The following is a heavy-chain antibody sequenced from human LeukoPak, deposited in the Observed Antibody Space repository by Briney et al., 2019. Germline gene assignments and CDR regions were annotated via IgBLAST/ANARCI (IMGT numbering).Heavy chain of an antibody. CDR1: GYTFTGYY. Sequence: ASVKVSCKASGYTFTGYYMHWVRQAPGQGLEWMGWINPNSGGTNYAQKFQGRVTVTRDTSISTAYMELSRLRSDDTAVYYCARVKYYYGSGIYWGQGTLVTVSS. V-gene: IGHV1-2*02. CDR3: ARVKYYYGSGIY. CDR2: INPNSGGT. D-gene: IGHD3-10*01. J-gene: IGHJ4*02.